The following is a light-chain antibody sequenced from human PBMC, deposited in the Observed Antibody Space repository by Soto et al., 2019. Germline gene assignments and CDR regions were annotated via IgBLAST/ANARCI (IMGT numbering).Light chain of an antibody. Sequence: QSVLAQPASGSGSPVQSSTNSPPGTGSDIGDSNFVSWYQHHPGKATKLLIYDVSDRPSRISGRFSGSKSANTASLTISGLQAEDEAFYYCSSYTSTTNVRFVFGTGTKVTV. J-gene: IGLJ1*01. CDR3: SSYTSTTNVRFV. V-gene: IGLV2-14*01. CDR1: GSDIGDSNF. CDR2: DVS.